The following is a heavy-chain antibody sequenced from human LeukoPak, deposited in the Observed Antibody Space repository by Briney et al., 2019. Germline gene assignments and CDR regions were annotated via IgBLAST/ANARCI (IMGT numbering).Heavy chain of an antibody. Sequence: PGGSLRLSCAASGFTFSSYGMHWVRQAPGKGLEWVAVISYDGSNKYYADSVKGRFTISRDNSKNTLYLQMSSLRAEDTAVYYCAKDLYSSSWYGGVFGDYWGQGTLVTVSS. CDR3: AKDLYSSSWYGGVFGDY. CDR1: GFTFSSYG. J-gene: IGHJ4*02. V-gene: IGHV3-30*18. CDR2: ISYDGSNK. D-gene: IGHD6-13*01.